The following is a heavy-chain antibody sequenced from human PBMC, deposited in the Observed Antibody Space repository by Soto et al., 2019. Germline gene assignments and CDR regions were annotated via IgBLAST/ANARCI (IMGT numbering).Heavy chain of an antibody. CDR2: INPHGGST. Sequence: QVQLVQSGAEVKKPGASVKVSCKASGYTFINYYIHWVRQAPGQGLEWMGVINPHGGSTVYAQKFPGRVTLTRDTSTGTVYVELSSLRSDDTAVYFCVRATAARQRDYSYHYYLHIWGKGTTVTVSS. CDR3: VRATAARQRDYSYHYYLHI. V-gene: IGHV1-46*03. CDR1: GYTFINYY. J-gene: IGHJ6*03. D-gene: IGHD6-6*01.